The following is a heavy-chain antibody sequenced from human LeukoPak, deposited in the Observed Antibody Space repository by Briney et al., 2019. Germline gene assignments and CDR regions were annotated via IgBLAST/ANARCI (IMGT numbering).Heavy chain of an antibody. CDR2: ILYDGRNK. CDR3: AKDSPLGAFDI. Sequence: PGGSLRLSCAASGFTFSRYGMHWVRQAPGKRLEGVADILYDGRNKFYADSVNGRFTISRDNSKNTLYLQMNSLRAEDTAVYYCAKDSPLGAFDICGQGTMVTVSS. J-gene: IGHJ3*02. CDR1: GFTFSRYG. V-gene: IGHV3-30*18.